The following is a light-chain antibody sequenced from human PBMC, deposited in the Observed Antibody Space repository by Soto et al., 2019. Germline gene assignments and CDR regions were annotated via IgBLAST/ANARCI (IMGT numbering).Light chain of an antibody. CDR2: MND. V-gene: IGLV1-47*01. CDR1: TSNILRNY. CDR3: ASWDDSLSGYV. J-gene: IGLJ1*01. Sequence: QSVLTQPPSASGNPGQRLTISCSGSTSNILRNYVYWYRQLPCTAPRLLISMNDQRPSGVPDRFSGSKSGTSASLAISGLRSEDEADYYCASWDDSLSGYVFGTGTQLTVL.